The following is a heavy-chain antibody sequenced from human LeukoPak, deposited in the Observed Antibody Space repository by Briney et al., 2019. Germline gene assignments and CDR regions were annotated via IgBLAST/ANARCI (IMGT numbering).Heavy chain of an antibody. CDR2: IYYSGST. D-gene: IGHD1-26*01. V-gene: IGHV4-59*08. CDR1: GGSISSYY. Sequence: KSSETLSLTCTVSGGSISSYYWSWIRQPPGKGLEWIGYIYYSGSTKYNPSLKSRVTISVDTSKNQFSLNLSSATAADTAVYYCARHTPYSGSYPFDYWGQGTLVTVSS. CDR3: ARHTPYSGSYPFDY. J-gene: IGHJ4*02.